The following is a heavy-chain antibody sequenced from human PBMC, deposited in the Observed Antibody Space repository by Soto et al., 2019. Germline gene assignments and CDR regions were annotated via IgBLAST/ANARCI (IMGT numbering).Heavy chain of an antibody. J-gene: IGHJ4*02. V-gene: IGHV3-9*01. CDR2: ISWNSGNL. CDR3: AKGASTTVFAFNAY. D-gene: IGHD4-17*01. Sequence: EVQLVESGGGLVQPGRSLRLSCAASGFTFDDYAMHWVRQGPGKGLEWVSSISWNSGNLGYADSVKGRFTISRDNAKNSLYLQMNTRRAEDSALNYCAKGASTTVFAFNAYWGQATLVTVSS. CDR1: GFTFDDYA.